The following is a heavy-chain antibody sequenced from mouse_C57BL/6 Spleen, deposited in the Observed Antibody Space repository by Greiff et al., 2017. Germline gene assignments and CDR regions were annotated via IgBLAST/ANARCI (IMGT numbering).Heavy chain of an antibody. CDR3: ARGGIPDFDY. CDR1: GYAFTNYL. V-gene: IGHV1-54*01. D-gene: IGHD5-1-1*01. CDR2: IDPGSGGT. Sequence: QVQLKQSGAELVRPGTSVKLSCTASGYAFTNYLIEWVKQRPGQGLEWIGLIDPGSGGTNYNEKFQGKATLTADKSSSTAYMQLSSLTSEDSAVYYCARGGIPDFDYWGQGTTLTVSS. J-gene: IGHJ2*01.